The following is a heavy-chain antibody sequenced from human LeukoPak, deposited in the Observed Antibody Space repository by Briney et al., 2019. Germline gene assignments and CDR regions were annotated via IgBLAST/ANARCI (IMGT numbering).Heavy chain of an antibody. V-gene: IGHV3-23*01. CDR2: ISNNGGYT. CDR3: TRTHSKHYYFDY. Sequence: GGSLRLSCAASGFTFSSSAMSWVRQAPGKGLEWVSAISNNGGYTYYADSVQGRLTISRDNSKSTLCLQMNSLRAEDTAVYYCTRTHSKHYYFDYWGQGTLVTVSS. J-gene: IGHJ4*02. D-gene: IGHD1-7*01. CDR1: GFTFSSSA.